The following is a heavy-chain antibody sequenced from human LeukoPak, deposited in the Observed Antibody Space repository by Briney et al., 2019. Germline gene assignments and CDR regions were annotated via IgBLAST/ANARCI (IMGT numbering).Heavy chain of an antibody. Sequence: ASVKVSCKASGYTFTGYFLHWVRQAPGQGFEWMAWINPNNGDTSYAQKFQGRVTLTRDTSSSTAYMELSSLGSDDTALYYCARDLIDGYNHHWLDPWGQGTLVTVSS. CDR2: INPNNGDT. J-gene: IGHJ5*02. CDR3: ARDLIDGYNHHWLDP. CDR1: GYTFTGYF. D-gene: IGHD5-24*01. V-gene: IGHV1-2*02.